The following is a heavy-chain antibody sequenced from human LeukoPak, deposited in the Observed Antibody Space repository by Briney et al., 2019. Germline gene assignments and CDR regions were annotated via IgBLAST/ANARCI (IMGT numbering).Heavy chain of an antibody. J-gene: IGHJ4*02. D-gene: IGHD6-19*01. CDR3: ARDSSSGWYYFDY. CDR2: ISGSGGST. CDR1: GFTFSSYA. Sequence: GGSLRLSCAASGFTFSSYAMSWVRQAPGKGLEWVSAISGSGGSTYYADSVKGRFTISRDNSKNTLYLQMNSLRAEDTAVYYCARDSSSGWYYFDYWGQGTLVTVSS. V-gene: IGHV3-23*01.